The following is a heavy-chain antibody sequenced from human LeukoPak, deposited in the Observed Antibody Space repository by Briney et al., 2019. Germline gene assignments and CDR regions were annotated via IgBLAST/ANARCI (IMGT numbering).Heavy chain of an antibody. V-gene: IGHV3-30*02. D-gene: IGHD3-10*01. CDR3: VDGAAGDY. Sequence: GGSLRLSCAASGFTFSSYGMHWVHQAPGKGLEWVAFIRYDGSNKYYADSVKGRYTISRDNSKNTLYLQMNSLRAEDTAVYYCVDGAAGDYWGQGTLVTVSS. CDR2: IRYDGSNK. CDR1: GFTFSSYG. J-gene: IGHJ4*02.